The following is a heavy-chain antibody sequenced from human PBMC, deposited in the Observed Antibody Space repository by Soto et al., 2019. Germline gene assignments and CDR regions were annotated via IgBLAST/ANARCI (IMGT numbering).Heavy chain of an antibody. Sequence: XGSLRLSCSAAGFTFISYSMNWVRQAPGKGLEWVSYITGSSSHIHYADSVKGRFTISRDNAKNSLYLQMDSLRDEDTAVYYCAREDSASYLIYWGLGTLVTVTS. CDR3: AREDSASYLIY. V-gene: IGHV3-48*02. J-gene: IGHJ4*02. D-gene: IGHD3-10*01. CDR1: GFTFISYS. CDR2: ITGSSSHI.